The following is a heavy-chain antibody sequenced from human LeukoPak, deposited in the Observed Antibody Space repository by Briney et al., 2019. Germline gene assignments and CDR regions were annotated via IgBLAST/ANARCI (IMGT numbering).Heavy chain of an antibody. CDR3: ARGSGFGNYFEY. V-gene: IGHV3-23*01. J-gene: IGHJ4*02. Sequence: GGSLRLSCAASGFTFRNYAMSWVRQAPGKGLEWVSVINGPGDSTYYADSVKGRFTISRDNSKNTLYLQMNGLRAEDTAVYYCARGSGFGNYFEYWGQGTLVTVSS. CDR1: GFTFRNYA. CDR2: INGPGDST. D-gene: IGHD3-10*01.